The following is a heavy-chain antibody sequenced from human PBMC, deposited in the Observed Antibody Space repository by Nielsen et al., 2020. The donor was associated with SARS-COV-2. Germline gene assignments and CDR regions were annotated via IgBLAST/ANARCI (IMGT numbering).Heavy chain of an antibody. Sequence: GESLKISCAASGFTFVPYSFNWVRQAPGKGLERLSYISSSSTTILYADSVKGRFTISRDNSKNTLYLQMNSLRTDDTAVYYCARDKLIAAPVYCFDPWGQGTLVTVSS. D-gene: IGHD6-13*01. CDR2: ISSSSTTI. V-gene: IGHV3-48*01. J-gene: IGHJ5*02. CDR3: ARDKLIAAPVYCFDP. CDR1: GFTFVPYS.